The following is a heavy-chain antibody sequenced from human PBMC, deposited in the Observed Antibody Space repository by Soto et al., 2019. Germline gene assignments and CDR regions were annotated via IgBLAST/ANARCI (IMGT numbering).Heavy chain of an antibody. CDR3: ARHGHSSGWFFFDS. Sequence: SETLSLTCTVSGDSISGSSYHWGWIRQPPGKGLEWIGSIHHSGSTYYNPSLRSRATISVDPSKNQFSLNLRSVTATDTAVFYCARHGHSSGWFFFDSWGQGTLVT. D-gene: IGHD6-19*01. V-gene: IGHV4-39*01. CDR2: IHHSGST. CDR1: GDSISGSSYH. J-gene: IGHJ4*02.